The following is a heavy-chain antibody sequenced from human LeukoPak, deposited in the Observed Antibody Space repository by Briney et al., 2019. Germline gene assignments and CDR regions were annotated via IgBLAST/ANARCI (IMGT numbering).Heavy chain of an antibody. CDR2: IYYSGST. J-gene: IGHJ4*02. CDR3: AGEDTAAGNPLDY. V-gene: IGHV4-31*03. CDR1: GGSISSGGYY. D-gene: IGHD6-13*01. Sequence: SETLSLTCTVSGGSISSGGYYWSWIRQHPGKGLEWIGYIYYSGSTYYNPSLKSRVTISIDTSKNQFSLKLSSVTAADTAVYYCAGEDTAAGNPLDYWGQGTLVTVSS.